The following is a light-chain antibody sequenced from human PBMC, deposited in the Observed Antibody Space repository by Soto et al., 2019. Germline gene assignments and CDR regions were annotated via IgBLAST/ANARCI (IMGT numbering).Light chain of an antibody. J-gene: IGKJ4*01. V-gene: IGKV3-11*01. CDR2: DAS. CDR1: QSVSYY. CDR3: QQRSNWPRLT. Sequence: IVLTQSPATLSLSPGDRATLSCRASQSVSYYLAWYQQKPGQAPRLLIYDASNRATGVPARFSGSGSGTDFTLNISTLEPEDSAVYYCQQRSNWPRLTFGGGTKVEIK.